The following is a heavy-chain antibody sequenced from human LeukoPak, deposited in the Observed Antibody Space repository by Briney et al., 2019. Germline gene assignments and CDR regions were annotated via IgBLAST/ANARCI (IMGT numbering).Heavy chain of an antibody. Sequence: KPSETLSLTCTVSGGSISSSSYYWGWIRQPPGKGLEWIGSIYYSGSTYYNPSLKSRVTISVDTSKNQFSLKLSSVTAADTAVYYCARGTGTWNAFDIWGQGTMVTVSS. CDR3: ARGTGTWNAFDI. CDR2: IYYSGST. V-gene: IGHV4-39*07. D-gene: IGHD1-1*01. J-gene: IGHJ3*02. CDR1: GGSISSSSYY.